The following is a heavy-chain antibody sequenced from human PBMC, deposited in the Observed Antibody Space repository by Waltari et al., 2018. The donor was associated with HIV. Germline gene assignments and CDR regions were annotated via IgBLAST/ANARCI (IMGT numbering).Heavy chain of an antibody. Sequence: QGQLVQSGSELKNPGASVKVSCKASGYPFNTYAMNWIRQAPGQGLEWMGWINTNTGKTTYAQGFTGRFVFSLDTSVSTTYLQISSLKAEDTAVYYCARGPSPRGTSRWFYFDYWGQGTLVTVSS. CDR3: ARGPSPRGTSRWFYFDY. J-gene: IGHJ4*02. CDR1: GYPFNTYA. D-gene: IGHD6-19*01. CDR2: INTNTGKT. V-gene: IGHV7-4-1*02.